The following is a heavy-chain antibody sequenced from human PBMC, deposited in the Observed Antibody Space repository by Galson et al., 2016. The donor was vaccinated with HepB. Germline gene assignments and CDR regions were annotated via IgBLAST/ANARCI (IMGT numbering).Heavy chain of an antibody. V-gene: IGHV3-21*01. CDR2: ISISSSYI. J-gene: IGHJ4*02. D-gene: IGHD1-26*01. Sequence: SLRLSCAASGFTFSTYGMHWVRQAPGKGLEWVSSISISSSYIYYADSVKGRFTISRDNAKNSLYLQMNSLRAEDTAVYYCARGSYWLLQHGDYFDYWGQGTLVTVSS. CDR3: ARGSYWLLQHGDYFDY. CDR1: GFTFSTYG.